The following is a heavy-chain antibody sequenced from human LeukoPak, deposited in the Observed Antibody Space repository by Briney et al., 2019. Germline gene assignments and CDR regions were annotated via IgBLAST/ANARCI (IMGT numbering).Heavy chain of an antibody. V-gene: IGHV3-21*01. Sequence: GGSLRLSCAASGFTFSSYWMNWVRQAPGKGLEWVSSISSSSSYIYYADSVKGRFTISRDNAKNSLYLQMNSLRAEDTAVYYCARDEQVIGWFDPWGQGTLVTVSS. CDR3: ARDEQVIGWFDP. D-gene: IGHD3-22*01. CDR2: ISSSSSYI. J-gene: IGHJ5*02. CDR1: GFTFSSYW.